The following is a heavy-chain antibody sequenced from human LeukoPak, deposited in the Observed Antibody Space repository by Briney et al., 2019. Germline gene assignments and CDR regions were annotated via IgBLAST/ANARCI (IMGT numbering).Heavy chain of an antibody. Sequence: PSETPSLTCAVYGGSFSGYYWSWIRQPPGKGLEWIGEINHSGSTNYNPSLKSRVTISVDTSKNQFSLKLSSVTAADTAVYYCARATRLKHIVVVTATHFDLWGRGTLVTVSS. D-gene: IGHD2-21*02. CDR2: INHSGST. CDR3: ARATRLKHIVVVTATHFDL. CDR1: GGSFSGYY. V-gene: IGHV4-34*01. J-gene: IGHJ2*01.